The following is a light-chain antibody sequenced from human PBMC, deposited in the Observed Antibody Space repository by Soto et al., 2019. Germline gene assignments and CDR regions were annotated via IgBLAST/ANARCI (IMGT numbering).Light chain of an antibody. V-gene: IGKV3-15*01. Sequence: EIVMTQSPATLSVSPGERATLSCRASQSVSSNLAWYQQKPGQAPRLLIYGASTRATGIPARFSGSVSGTEFTLTISSRQSEDFAVYYCQQYNNWPPWTFGQGTMGEIK. J-gene: IGKJ1*01. CDR2: GAS. CDR3: QQYNNWPPWT. CDR1: QSVSSN.